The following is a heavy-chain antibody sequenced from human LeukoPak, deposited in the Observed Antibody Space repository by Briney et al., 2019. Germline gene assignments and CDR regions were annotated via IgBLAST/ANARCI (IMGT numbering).Heavy chain of an antibody. V-gene: IGHV1-2*02. J-gene: IGHJ6*03. CDR2: VNRNSGGT. D-gene: IGHD5-12*01. Sequence: GASVKVSCKASGDSFTSYAMNWVRQAPGEGLEWMGWVNRNSGGTNYAQKFQGRVTMTRDASISTAYMELSRLRSDDTAVYYCAREIGYSGYDFRYYYYMDVWGKGTTVTISS. CDR1: GDSFTSYA. CDR3: AREIGYSGYDFRYYYYMDV.